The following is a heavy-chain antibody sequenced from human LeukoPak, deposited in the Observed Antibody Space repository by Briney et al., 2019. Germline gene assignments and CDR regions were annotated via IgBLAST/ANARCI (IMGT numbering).Heavy chain of an antibody. Sequence: PGGGLRLSCAASGFTFRRYSMNWGREAPGKGLELVSSITTSHTYLYYAYSVKGPFTISSYNSKNSLYLQMNSLRAEDTAVYYCAKGYDILSDVDYWDQGSLVTVSA. CDR3: AKGYDILSDVDY. CDR1: GFTFRRYS. V-gene: IGHV3-21*01. CDR2: ITTSHTYL. D-gene: IGHD3-9*01. J-gene: IGHJ4*02.